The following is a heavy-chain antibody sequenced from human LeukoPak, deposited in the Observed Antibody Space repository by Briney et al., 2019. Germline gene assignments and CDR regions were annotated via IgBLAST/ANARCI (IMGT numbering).Heavy chain of an antibody. V-gene: IGHV3-23*01. D-gene: IGHD3-10*01. Sequence: WVRLAPGKGLEWVSGISGSDGSTYYADSVKGRFTISRDNSKNTLFLQMNSLRVEDTAVYYCAKAWFGEDWLTKDSGQGTLVTVSS. J-gene: IGHJ4*02. CDR3: AKAWFGEDWLTKD. CDR2: ISGSDGST.